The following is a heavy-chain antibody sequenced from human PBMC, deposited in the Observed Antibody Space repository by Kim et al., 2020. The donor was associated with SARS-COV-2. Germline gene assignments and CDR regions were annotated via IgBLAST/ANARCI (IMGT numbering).Heavy chain of an antibody. CDR1: GFTVSSNY. CDR3: ARDQNYYDSSGLPGGGYFDY. D-gene: IGHD3-22*01. CDR2: IYSGGST. V-gene: IGHV3-66*01. J-gene: IGHJ4*02. Sequence: GGSLRLSCAASGFTVSSNYMSWVRQAPGKGLEWVSVIYSGGSTYYADSVKGRFTISRDNSKNTLYLQMNSLRAEDTAVYYCARDQNYYDSSGLPGGGYFDYWGQGTLVTVSS.